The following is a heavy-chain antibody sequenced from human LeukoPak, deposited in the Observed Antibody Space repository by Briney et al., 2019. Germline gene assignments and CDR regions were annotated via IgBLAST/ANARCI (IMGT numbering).Heavy chain of an antibody. J-gene: IGHJ4*02. CDR3: ARFFDY. Sequence: GGSLRLSCAASGFTFSSYSMNWVRQAPGKGLEWVSYISGSSTTIYYADSVKGRFTISRDNAKSSVYLQMNSLRDEDTAVYFCARFFDYWGQGTLVTVSS. CDR1: GFTFSSYS. CDR2: ISGSSTTI. V-gene: IGHV3-48*02.